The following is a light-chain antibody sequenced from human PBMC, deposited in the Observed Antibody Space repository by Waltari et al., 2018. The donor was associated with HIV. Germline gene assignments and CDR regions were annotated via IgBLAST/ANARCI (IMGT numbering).Light chain of an antibody. J-gene: IGKJ1*01. CDR2: AAS. CDR1: QNIRKY. CDR3: QQSYSTPQT. V-gene: IGKV1-39*01. Sequence: DIQMTQSPSSLSASVGDRVTITCRASQNIRKYLNWYQQKPGKTPELLVFAASNLQSGVPSRFRGSGSVTDFTLTISSLQREDFATYYCQQSYSTPQTFGQGTKVEIK.